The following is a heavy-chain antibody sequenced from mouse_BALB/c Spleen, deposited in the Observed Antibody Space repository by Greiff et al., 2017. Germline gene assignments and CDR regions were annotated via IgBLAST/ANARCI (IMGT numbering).Heavy chain of an antibody. CDR1: GFTFSSYY. J-gene: IGHJ3*01. V-gene: IGHV5-6-2*01. D-gene: IGHD4-1*01. CDR3: ARQTGKAWFAY. CDR2: INSNGGST. Sequence: EVKLQESGGGLVKLGGSLKLSCAASGFTFSSYYMSWVRQTPEKRLELVAAINSNGGSTYYPDTVKGRFTISRDNAKNTLYLQMSSLKSEDTALYYCARQTGKAWFAYWGQGTLVTVSA.